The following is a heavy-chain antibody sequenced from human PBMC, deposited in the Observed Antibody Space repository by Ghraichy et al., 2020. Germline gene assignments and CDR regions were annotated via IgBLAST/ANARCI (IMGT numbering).Heavy chain of an antibody. D-gene: IGHD3-22*01. J-gene: IGHJ3*02. CDR1: GFTFSSYW. CDR2: IKQDGSEK. Sequence: GSLRLSCAASGFTFSSYWMSWVRQAPGKGLEWVANIKQDGSEKYYVDSVKGRFTISRDDAKNSLYLQMNSLRAEDTAVYYCARDDYYDSSGYYPPDAFDIWGQGTMVTVSS. V-gene: IGHV3-7*01. CDR3: ARDDYYDSSGYYPPDAFDI.